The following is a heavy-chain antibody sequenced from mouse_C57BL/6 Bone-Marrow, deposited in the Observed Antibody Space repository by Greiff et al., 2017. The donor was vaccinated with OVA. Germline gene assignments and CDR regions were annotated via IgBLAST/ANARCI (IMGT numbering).Heavy chain of an antibody. CDR2: IDPSDSYT. V-gene: IGHV1-69*01. Sequence: QVQLKQPGAELVMPGASVKLSCKASGYTFTSYWMHWVKQRPGQGLEWIGEIDPSDSYTNYNQKFKGKSTLTVDKSSSTAYMQLSSLTSEDSAVYYCARGGNYYGSSPGYFDYWGQGTTLTVSS. J-gene: IGHJ2*01. CDR3: ARGGNYYGSSPGYFDY. D-gene: IGHD1-1*01. CDR1: GYTFTSYW.